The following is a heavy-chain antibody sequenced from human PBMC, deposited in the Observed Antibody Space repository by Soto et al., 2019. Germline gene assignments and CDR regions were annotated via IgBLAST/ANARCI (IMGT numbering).Heavy chain of an antibody. CDR1: GGTFSSYA. Sequence: QVQLVQSGAEVRQPASSVKVSCKTSGGTFSSYAISWVRQAPGQGLEWMGGIVPIVDTSTYAQKFQGRVTITADESTSTVHMELSSLRSDDTAVYYCVRVVAIPGYPDNCSQGTLVTVSS. J-gene: IGHJ4*02. V-gene: IGHV1-69*12. D-gene: IGHD5-12*01. CDR3: VRVVAIPGYPDN. CDR2: IVPIVDTS.